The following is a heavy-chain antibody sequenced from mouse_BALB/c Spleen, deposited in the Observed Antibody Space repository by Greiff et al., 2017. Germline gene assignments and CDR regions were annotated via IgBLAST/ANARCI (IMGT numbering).Heavy chain of an antibody. J-gene: IGHJ4*01. CDR3: ARSMITTDAMDY. CDR1: GFTFSSFG. D-gene: IGHD2-4*01. CDR2: ISSGSSTI. Sequence: EVHLVESGGGLVQPGGSRKLSCAASGFTFSSFGMHWVRQAPEKGLEWVAYISSGSSTIYYADTVKGRFTISRDNPKNTLFLQMTSLRSEDTAMYYCARSMITTDAMDYWGQGTSVTVSS. V-gene: IGHV5-17*02.